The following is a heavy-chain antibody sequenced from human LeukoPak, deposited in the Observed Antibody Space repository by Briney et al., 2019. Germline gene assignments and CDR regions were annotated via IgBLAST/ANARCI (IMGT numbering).Heavy chain of an antibody. CDR1: GFTFSNYN. D-gene: IGHD2-8*01. Sequence: PGGSLRLSCTASGFTFSNYNTNWVRQAPGKGLEWVSSISSTSNYIYYADSVKGRFTISRDNAKNSLYLQMNSLRAEDTALYYCSRGCPNGVCYVDYWGQGTLVTVSS. CDR2: ISSTSNYI. CDR3: SRGCPNGVCYVDY. J-gene: IGHJ4*02. V-gene: IGHV3-21*01.